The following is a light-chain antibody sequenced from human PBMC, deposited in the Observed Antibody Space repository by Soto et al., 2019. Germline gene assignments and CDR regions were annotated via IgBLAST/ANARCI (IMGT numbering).Light chain of an antibody. J-gene: IGKJ1*01. Sequence: DIVMTQSPDSLAVSLGERATINCKSSQSVLYSSNNKNYLAWYQQKPGQPPKLLISWASTRESGVPDRFSGSGSGTDFTLTISCLQAEDVAVYYCQQYYNITWTFGQGTKVEIK. CDR3: QQYYNITWT. CDR2: WAS. CDR1: QSVLYSSNNKNY. V-gene: IGKV4-1*01.